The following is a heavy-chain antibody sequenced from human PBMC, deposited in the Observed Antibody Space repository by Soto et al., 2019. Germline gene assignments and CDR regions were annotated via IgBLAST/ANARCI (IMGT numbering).Heavy chain of an antibody. V-gene: IGHV4-34*01. D-gene: IGHD3-16*02. CDR3: ARGSHYQYYDYVWGSYRSSYYFDY. Sequence: PSETLSLTCAVYGGSFSGYYWSWIRQPPGKGLEWIGEINHSGSTNYNPSLKSRVTISVDTSKNQFSLKLSSVTAADTAVYYCARGSHYQYYDYVWGSYRSSYYFDYWGQGTLVTVSS. CDR2: INHSGST. J-gene: IGHJ4*02. CDR1: GGSFSGYY.